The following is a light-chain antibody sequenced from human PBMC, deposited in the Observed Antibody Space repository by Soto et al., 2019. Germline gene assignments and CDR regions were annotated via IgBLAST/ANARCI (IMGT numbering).Light chain of an antibody. CDR2: EVS. CDR3: SSYEGSHNFFA. J-gene: IGLJ1*01. Sequence: QSALTQPLSASGSPGQSVTISCTGTSSDVGGYNYVSWYQQHPGKAPKLMIYEVSNRPSGVPDRFSGSRSGNTASLTVSELQADNEADYYGSSYEGSHNFFAFGLGTKVP. CDR1: SSDVGGYNY. V-gene: IGLV2-8*01.